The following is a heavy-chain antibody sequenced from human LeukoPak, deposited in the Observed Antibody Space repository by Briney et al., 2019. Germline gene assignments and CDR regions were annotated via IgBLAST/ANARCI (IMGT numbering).Heavy chain of an antibody. CDR1: GGSISSYH. J-gene: IGHJ5*02. CDR3: ARVVAGRRFDP. CDR2: IYYSGST. Sequence: PSETLSLTCTASGGSISSYHWSWIPQPPGKGLEWIGYIYYSGSTNYNPSLKSRVTISVDTSKNQFSLKVNSVTAADTAVYYCARVVAGRRFDPWGQGTLVTVSS. V-gene: IGHV4-59*01. D-gene: IGHD6-19*01.